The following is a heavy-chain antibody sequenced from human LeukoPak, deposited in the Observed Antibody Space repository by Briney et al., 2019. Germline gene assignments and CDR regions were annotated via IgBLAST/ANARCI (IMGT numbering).Heavy chain of an antibody. CDR2: IYDTGST. Sequence: SETLSLTCTVSGDSIRSNNYYWGWIRQPPGKGLEWIGSIYDTGSTFYNPSLKSRVTISLDKSNNQFSLKLNSVTPADTAVYFCAENGPWSLKYWGQGTLVTVSS. CDR1: GDSIRSNNYY. V-gene: IGHV4-39*07. D-gene: IGHD2-15*01. CDR3: AENGPWSLKY. J-gene: IGHJ4*02.